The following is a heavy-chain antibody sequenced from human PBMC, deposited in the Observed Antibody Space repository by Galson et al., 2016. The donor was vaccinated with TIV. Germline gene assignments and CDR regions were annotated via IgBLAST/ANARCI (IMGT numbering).Heavy chain of an antibody. CDR1: GFTFRSYG. J-gene: IGHJ4*02. CDR3: ARVYDSYFIDY. Sequence: SLRLSCATSGFTFRSYGFHWVRQAPGKGLEWVAFMSDDGTEKYYGDSVMGRFTISRDNSKSTLYLQMSSLRPGDSAVYLCARVYDSYFIDYWGQGTLVTVSS. V-gene: IGHV3-30*03. D-gene: IGHD3-16*01. CDR2: MSDDGTEK.